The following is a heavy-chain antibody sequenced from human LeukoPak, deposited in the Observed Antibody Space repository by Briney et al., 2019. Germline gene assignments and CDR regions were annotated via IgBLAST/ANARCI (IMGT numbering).Heavy chain of an antibody. V-gene: IGHV3-21*01. CDR2: ISSSSSYI. Sequence: GGSLRLSCTASGFTFGDYAMSWVRQAPGKGLEWVSSISSSSSYIYYADSVKGRFTISRDNAKNPLYLQMNSLRAEDTAVYYCASGSFGKFDYWGQGTLVTVSS. D-gene: IGHD2-15*01. J-gene: IGHJ4*02. CDR3: ASGSFGKFDY. CDR1: GFTFGDYA.